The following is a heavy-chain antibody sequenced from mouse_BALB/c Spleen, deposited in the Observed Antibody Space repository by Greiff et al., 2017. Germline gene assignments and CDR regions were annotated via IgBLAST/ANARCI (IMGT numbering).Heavy chain of an antibody. J-gene: IGHJ4*01. Sequence: QSCKASGYTFTSYWMHWVKQRPGQGLEWIGEINPSNGRTNYNEKFKSKATLTVDKSSSTAYMQLSSLTSEDSAVYYCARSNWALYYYAMDYWGQGTSVTVSS. V-gene: IGHV1S81*02. CDR3: ARSNWALYYYAMDY. D-gene: IGHD4-1*01. CDR1: GYTFTSYW. CDR2: INPSNGRT.